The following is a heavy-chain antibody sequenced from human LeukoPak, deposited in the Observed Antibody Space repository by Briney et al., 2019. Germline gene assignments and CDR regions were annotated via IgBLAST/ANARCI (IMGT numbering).Heavy chain of an antibody. CDR2: ISWNSGSI. CDR1: GFTFADYA. CDR3: AKDKVPTGYDILTGYYDY. J-gene: IGHJ4*02. D-gene: IGHD3-9*01. Sequence: PGGSLRLSCAASGFTFADYAMPWVRQAPGKGLEWVSGISWNSGSIGYADSVKGRFTISRDNAKNSLYLQMNSLRAEDTALYYCAKDKVPTGYDILTGYYDYWGQGTLVTVSS. V-gene: IGHV3-9*01.